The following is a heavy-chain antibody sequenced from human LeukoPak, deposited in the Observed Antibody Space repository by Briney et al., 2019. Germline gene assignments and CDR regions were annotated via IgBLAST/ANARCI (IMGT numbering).Heavy chain of an antibody. CDR1: GFTFSSYA. D-gene: IGHD3-22*01. J-gene: IGHJ3*02. CDR3: AKDLMIVGIHDAFDI. CDR2: ISGSGGST. Sequence: PGGSLRLSCAASGFTFSSYAMSWVRQAPGKGLEWVSAISGSGGSTYYADSVKGRFTISRDNSKNTLYLQTNSLRAEDTAVYYCAKDLMIVGIHDAFDIWGQGTMVTVSS. V-gene: IGHV3-23*01.